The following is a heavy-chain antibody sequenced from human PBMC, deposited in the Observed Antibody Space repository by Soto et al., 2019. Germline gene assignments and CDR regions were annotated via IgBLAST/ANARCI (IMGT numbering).Heavy chain of an antibody. CDR2: IYYSGST. D-gene: IGHD4-17*01. J-gene: IGHJ4*02. Sequence: PSETLSLTCTVSGGSISSGGYYWSWIRQHPGKGLEWIGYIYYSGSTYYNPSLKSRVTISVDTSKNQFSLKLSSVTAADTAVYYCARERTTVTSAYYFDYWGQGTLVTVSS. V-gene: IGHV4-31*03. CDR1: GGSISSGGYY. CDR3: ARERTTVTSAYYFDY.